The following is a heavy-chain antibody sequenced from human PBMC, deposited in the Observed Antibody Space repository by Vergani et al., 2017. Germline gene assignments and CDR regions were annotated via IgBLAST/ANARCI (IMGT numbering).Heavy chain of an antibody. Sequence: QVQLVQSGAEVKKPGASVKVSCKASGYTSTGYYMHWVRQAPGQGLEWMGWINPNSGGTNYAQKFQGRVTMTRDTSISTAYMELSRLRSDDTAVYYCARGSELWTTTVTTFANYWGQGTLVTVSS. D-gene: IGHD4-17*01. V-gene: IGHV1-2*02. J-gene: IGHJ4*02. CDR2: INPNSGGT. CDR1: GYTSTGYY. CDR3: ARGSELWTTTVTTFANY.